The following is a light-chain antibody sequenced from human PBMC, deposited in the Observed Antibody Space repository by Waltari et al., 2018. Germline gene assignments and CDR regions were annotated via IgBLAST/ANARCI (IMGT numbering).Light chain of an antibody. CDR3: CSYAASVHWL. V-gene: IGLV2-11*02. CDR1: SSDVGGYNY. Sequence: QSALTQPRSVSGSPGQSVTISCTGTSSDVGGYNYVSWYQQNPGRAPKRISYDVDKRPSGVPDGFFGSKSGNTASLTISGLQADDESDFYCCSYAASVHWLFGGGTKVTVL. J-gene: IGLJ3*02. CDR2: DVD.